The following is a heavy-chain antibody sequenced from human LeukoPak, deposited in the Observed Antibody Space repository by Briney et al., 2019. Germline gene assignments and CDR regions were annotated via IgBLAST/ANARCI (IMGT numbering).Heavy chain of an antibody. CDR2: IYYSGST. V-gene: IGHV4-59*01. D-gene: IGHD4-23*01. CDR3: ARLYGGVDY. Sequence: SETLSLTCTVSGGSISSYYWSWIRQPPGKGLEWIGYIYYSGSTNYNPSLKSRVTISVDTSKNLFSLKLSSVTAADTAVYYCARLYGGVDYWGQGTLVTVSS. J-gene: IGHJ4*02. CDR1: GGSISSYY.